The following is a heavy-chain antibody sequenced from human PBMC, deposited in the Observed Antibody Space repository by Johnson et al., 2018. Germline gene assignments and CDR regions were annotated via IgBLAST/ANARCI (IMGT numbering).Heavy chain of an antibody. D-gene: IGHD2-15*01. CDR2: ISRSSGYI. V-gene: IGHV3-21*06. J-gene: IGHJ3*01. CDR3: ARGTGVPDCGGSCYGGAFDF. CDR1: GFTFSTYS. Sequence: VQLVQSGGGLVKPGGSLRLSCAASGFTFSTYSMTWVRQAPGKGLEWVSSISRSSGYIYYADSVKGRFTISRDNAKNSLSLQMNSLRAEDTAVYYCARGTGVPDCGGSCYGGAFDFWGQGTMVTVSS.